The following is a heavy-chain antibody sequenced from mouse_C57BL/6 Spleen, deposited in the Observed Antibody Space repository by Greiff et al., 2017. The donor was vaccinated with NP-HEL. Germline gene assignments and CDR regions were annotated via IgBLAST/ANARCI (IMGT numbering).Heavy chain of an antibody. CDR1: GFNIKDYY. D-gene: IGHD2-1*01. Sequence: EVMLVESGAELVKPGASVKLSCTASGFNIKDYYMHWVKQRTEQGLEWIGRIDPEDGETKYAPKFQGKATITADTSSNTAYLQLSSLTSEDTAVYYCASDGVDLLWLAYWGQGTLVTVSA. CDR3: ASDGVDLLWLAY. J-gene: IGHJ3*01. CDR2: IDPEDGET. V-gene: IGHV14-2*01.